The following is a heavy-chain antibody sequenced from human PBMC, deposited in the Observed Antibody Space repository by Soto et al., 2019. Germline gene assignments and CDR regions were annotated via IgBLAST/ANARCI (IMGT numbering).Heavy chain of an antibody. D-gene: IGHD2-21*01. CDR3: TAGMVVKRGMDV. Sequence: GGSLRLSCAASGFTFSNAWMNWVRQAPGKGLEWVGRIKSKTDGGTTDYAAPVKGRFTISRDDSKNTLYLQMNSLKTEDTAVYYCTAGMVVKRGMDVWGQGTTVTVSS. CDR2: IKSKTDGGTT. V-gene: IGHV3-15*07. J-gene: IGHJ6*02. CDR1: GFTFSNAW.